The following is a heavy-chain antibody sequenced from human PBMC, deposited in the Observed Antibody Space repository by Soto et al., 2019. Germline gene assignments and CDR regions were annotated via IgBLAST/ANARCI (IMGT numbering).Heavy chain of an antibody. CDR1: GFTFSSYA. CDR3: ARGVVPAAPSEINYGMDV. V-gene: IGHV3-30-3*01. D-gene: IGHD2-2*01. J-gene: IGHJ6*02. CDR2: ISYDGSNK. Sequence: GGSLRLSYAASGFTFSSYAMHWVRQAPGKGLEWVAVISYDGSNKYYADSVKGRFTISRDNSKNTLYLQMNSLRAEDTAVYYCARGVVPAAPSEINYGMDVWGQGTTVTVSS.